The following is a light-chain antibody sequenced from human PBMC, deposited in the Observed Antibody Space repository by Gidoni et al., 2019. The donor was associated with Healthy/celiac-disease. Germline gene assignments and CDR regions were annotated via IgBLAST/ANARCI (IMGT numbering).Light chain of an antibody. CDR1: NIGSKS. CDR2: DDS. Sequence: SSVLTHPPSVSVAPGQTARITCGGNNIGSKSVHWYQQKPGQAPVLVVYDDSDRPSGIPERVSGSNSGNTATMTISRVEAGDEADYYCQVWDSSSDHRVFGGGTKLTVL. J-gene: IGLJ3*02. V-gene: IGLV3-21*02. CDR3: QVWDSSSDHRV.